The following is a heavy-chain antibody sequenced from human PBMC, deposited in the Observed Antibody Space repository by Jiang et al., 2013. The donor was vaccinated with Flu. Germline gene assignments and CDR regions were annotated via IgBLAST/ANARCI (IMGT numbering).Heavy chain of an antibody. D-gene: IGHD3-22*01. J-gene: IGHJ4*02. CDR2: IFHDGST. CDR3: ARVPHYYDSSPYRYYLDY. V-gene: IGHV4-38-2*01. Sequence: TLSLTCGVSGYSISNGYYWGWIRQPPGKGLEWIANIFHDGSTYYNPSLNDRVTISVDTSKNQFSLNLRSVTAADTAVYYCARVPHYYDSSPYRYYLDYWGQGALVTVSS. CDR1: GYSISNGYY.